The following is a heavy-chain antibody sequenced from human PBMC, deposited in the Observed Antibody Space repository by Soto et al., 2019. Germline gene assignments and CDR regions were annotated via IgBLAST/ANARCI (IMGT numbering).Heavy chain of an antibody. D-gene: IGHD5-18*01. CDR1: GFTFSGQW. J-gene: IGHJ6*02. CDR3: AIFHTAGPMDA. V-gene: IGHV3-74*01. Sequence: EVQLVESGGGLVQPGESLRLSCAASGFTFSGQWMHWVRQVPGKGLVWVARINRDGSFTTYADSVRGRFTISRDNARNTLYLQRISLRAEDTAVYYCAIFHTAGPMDAWSQGTTVTVSS. CDR2: INRDGSFT.